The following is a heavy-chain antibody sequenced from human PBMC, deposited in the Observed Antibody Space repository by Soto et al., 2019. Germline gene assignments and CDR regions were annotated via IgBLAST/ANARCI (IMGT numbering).Heavy chain of an antibody. CDR3: ATRDGYNSGGEY. CDR1: GGSISSRGYY. D-gene: IGHD5-12*01. V-gene: IGHV4-31*03. CDR2: IYYSGST. Sequence: SETLSLTCTVSGGSISSRGYYWSWIRQHPGKGLEWIGYIYYSGSTYYNPSLKSRVTISVDTSKNQFSLKLSSVTAADTAVYYCATRDGYNSGGEYWGQGTLVTVSS. J-gene: IGHJ4*02.